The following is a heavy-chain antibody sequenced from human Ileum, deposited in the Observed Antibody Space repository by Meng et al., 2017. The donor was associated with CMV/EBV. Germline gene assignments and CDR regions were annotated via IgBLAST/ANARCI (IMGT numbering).Heavy chain of an antibody. CDR1: GGTFSSYT. CDR2: IIPILGIA. V-gene: IGHV1-69*02. J-gene: IGHJ4*02. Sequence: SVKVSCQASGGTFSSYTISWVRQAPGQGLEWMGRIIPILGIANYAQKFQGRVTITADKSTSTAYMELSSLRSEDTAGYYCARLSAYCSSTSCYPHQYYFDYWGQGTRVTVSS. CDR3: ARLSAYCSSTSCYPHQYYFDY. D-gene: IGHD2-2*01.